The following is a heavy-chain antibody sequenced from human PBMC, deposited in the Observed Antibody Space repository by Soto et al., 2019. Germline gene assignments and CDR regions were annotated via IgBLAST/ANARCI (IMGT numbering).Heavy chain of an antibody. CDR2: IIHREST. D-gene: IGHD1-26*01. CDR1: GGSFSADY. CDR3: SRQRPTDGTWEFAKYYGMVV. V-gene: IGHV4-34*12. Sequence: SETLSRTCAVYGGSFSADYWSWVRQPQGKGLEWIGEIIHRESTKYNTSLKSRVTISVDTSKNQFSLNLCSVTAADTALYYWSRQRPTDGTWEFAKYYGMVVLGPGTPLTVS. J-gene: IGHJ6*02.